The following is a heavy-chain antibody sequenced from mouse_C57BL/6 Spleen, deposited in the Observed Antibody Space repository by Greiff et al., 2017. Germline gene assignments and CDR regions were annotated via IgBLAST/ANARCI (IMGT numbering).Heavy chain of an antibody. V-gene: IGHV1-50*01. CDR2: IDPSDSYT. J-gene: IGHJ4*01. CDR3: ARRGAGGYAMDY. CDR1: GYTFTSYW. Sequence: QVQLQQPGAELVKPGASVKLSCKASGYTFTSYWMQWVKQRPGQGLEWIGEIDPSDSYTNSNQKFKGKATLTVDTSSSTAYMQLSSLTSEDSAVYYCARRGAGGYAMDYWGQGTSVTVSS. D-gene: IGHD3-3*01.